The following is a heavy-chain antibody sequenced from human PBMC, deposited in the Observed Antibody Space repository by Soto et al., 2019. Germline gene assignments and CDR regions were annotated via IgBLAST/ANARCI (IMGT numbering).Heavy chain of an antibody. J-gene: IGHJ4*02. CDR3: ARDPGEGGLN. D-gene: IGHD3-16*01. CDR2: IYYSGST. Sequence: SETLSLTCTVSGGSISSGGYYWSWIRQHPGKGLEWIGYIYYSGSTYYNPSLKSRVTISVDTSKNQFSLKLSSVTAADTAVYYCARDPGEGGLNWGQGTLVTVSS. V-gene: IGHV4-31*03. CDR1: GGSISSGGYY.